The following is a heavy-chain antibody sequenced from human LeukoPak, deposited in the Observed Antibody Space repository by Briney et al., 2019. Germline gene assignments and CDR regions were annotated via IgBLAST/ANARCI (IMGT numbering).Heavy chain of an antibody. D-gene: IGHD6-13*01. CDR3: AGGGYTSSWASWFDP. Sequence: PGGSLRLSCAASGFSFSNYGMHWVRQAPGKGLEWVAVIWYDGSDKYYADSVKGRFTISRDNAKSTLYLQMNSLRAEDTAVYYCAGGGYTSSWASWFDPWGQGTLVTVSS. J-gene: IGHJ5*02. CDR2: IWYDGSDK. V-gene: IGHV3-33*01. CDR1: GFSFSNYG.